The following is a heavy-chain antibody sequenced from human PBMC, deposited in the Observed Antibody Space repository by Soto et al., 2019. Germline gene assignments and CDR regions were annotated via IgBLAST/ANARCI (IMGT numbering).Heavy chain of an antibody. CDR1: GGSINNYY. CDR2: IYYSGST. CDR3: ARERHSGNYGMDV. J-gene: IGHJ6*02. D-gene: IGHD6-19*01. Sequence: SETLSLICTVSGGSINNYYWSWIRQPPGKGLGWIGYIYYSGSTNYNPSLKSRVNISVDTSKNQVSLNLNSVTAADTAVYYCARERHSGNYGMDVWGLGTTVTVSS. V-gene: IGHV4-59*01.